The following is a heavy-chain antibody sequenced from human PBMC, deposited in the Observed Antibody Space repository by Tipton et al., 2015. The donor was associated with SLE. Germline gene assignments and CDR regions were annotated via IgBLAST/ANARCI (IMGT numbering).Heavy chain of an antibody. CDR2: IKQDGSEK. D-gene: IGHD3-3*01. J-gene: IGHJ4*02. CDR1: GFTFSSYW. Sequence: SLRLSCAASGFTFSSYWMSWVRQAPGKGLEWVANIKQDGSEKYYVDSVKGRFTISRDNAKNSLYLQMNGLRAEDTAVYYCARDMFGWFGVVHYWGQGTLVTVSS. V-gene: IGHV3-7*03. CDR3: ARDMFGWFGVVHY.